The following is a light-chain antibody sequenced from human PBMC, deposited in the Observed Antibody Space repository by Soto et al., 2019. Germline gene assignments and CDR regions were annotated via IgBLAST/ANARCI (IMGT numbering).Light chain of an antibody. CDR1: QTINTY. J-gene: IGKJ1*01. CDR3: QQSFSTPRT. CDR2: AAY. V-gene: IGKV1-39*01. Sequence: DIQMTQSPSSLSASVGDRVTISCRASQTINTYVNWYLQKPGKAPKLLIYAAYSLHSGVPSRFSGSGSGTYFALTISSLQPEDFATYYCQQSFSTPRTFGQGTKVEIK.